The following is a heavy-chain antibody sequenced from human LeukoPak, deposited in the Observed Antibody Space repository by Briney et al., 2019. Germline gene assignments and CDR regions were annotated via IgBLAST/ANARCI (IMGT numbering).Heavy chain of an antibody. V-gene: IGHV4-61*01. CDR1: GGSISTSNYY. CDR2: LYYTGST. Sequence: PSETLSLTCTVSGGSISTSNYYWSWIRQSPGKGLEWIGYLYYTGSTSYNPSLKSRVTISADTSKNQFSLKLNSVTAADTAVYYCATRKLGNDYWGQGTLVTVSS. CDR3: ATRKLGNDY. J-gene: IGHJ4*02. D-gene: IGHD7-27*01.